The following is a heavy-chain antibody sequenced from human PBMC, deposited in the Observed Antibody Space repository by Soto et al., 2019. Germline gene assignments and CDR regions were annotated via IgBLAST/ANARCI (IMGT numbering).Heavy chain of an antibody. CDR3: TIVRVADSALDP. Sequence: GGSLRLSCVGSGFIFSNNCMHWVRQTPGKGLEWVAFMSYDGSDTFYADSVKGRFTISRDNSKNTLFLHMSNLRAEDTAMYYCTIVRVADSALDPWGQGTLVTVSS. CDR1: GFIFSNNC. J-gene: IGHJ5*02. CDR2: MSYDGSDT. D-gene: IGHD2-8*02. V-gene: IGHV3-30*02.